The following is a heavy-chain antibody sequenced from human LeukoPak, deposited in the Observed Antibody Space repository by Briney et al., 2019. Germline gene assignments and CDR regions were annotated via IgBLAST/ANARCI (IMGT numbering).Heavy chain of an antibody. D-gene: IGHD3-3*01. V-gene: IGHV3-30*02. Sequence: GGSLRLSCAASGFTFRDHGIHWVRQAPGKGLEWVAFIRYDGSNKYYADSVKGRFTISRDNSKNTLYLQMNSLRAEDTAVYYCAKLSPFFGVGNIDYWGQGTLVTVSS. CDR3: AKLSPFFGVGNIDY. CDR2: IRYDGSNK. CDR1: GFTFRDHG. J-gene: IGHJ4*02.